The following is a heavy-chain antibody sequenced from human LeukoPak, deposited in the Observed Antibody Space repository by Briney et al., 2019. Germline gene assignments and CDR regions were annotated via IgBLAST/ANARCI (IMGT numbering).Heavy chain of an antibody. D-gene: IGHD6-13*01. CDR3: ARTYSSSWYENDAFDI. J-gene: IGHJ3*02. V-gene: IGHV3-20*01. CDR2: INWNGGST. CDR1: GFTFDDYG. Sequence: GGSLRLSCAASGFTFDDYGMSWVRQAPGKGLEWVSGINWNGGSTGYADSVKGRFTISRDNAKNSLYLQMNSLRAEDTALYHCARTYSSSWYENDAFDIWGQGTMVTVSS.